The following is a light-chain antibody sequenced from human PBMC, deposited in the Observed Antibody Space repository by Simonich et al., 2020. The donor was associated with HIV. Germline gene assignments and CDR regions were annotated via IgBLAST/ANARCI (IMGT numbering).Light chain of an antibody. Sequence: QSALTQPASVSGSPGQSITISCTGTSIDVGGYNYVSWYQQHPGKAPKLMIYDVSKRPSGVSNRFSGSKSGNTASLTISVLQAEDEGDYYCSSYTSSSSVVFGGGTKLTVL. CDR2: DVS. CDR1: SIDVGGYNY. J-gene: IGLJ2*01. CDR3: SSYTSSSSVV. V-gene: IGLV2-14*01.